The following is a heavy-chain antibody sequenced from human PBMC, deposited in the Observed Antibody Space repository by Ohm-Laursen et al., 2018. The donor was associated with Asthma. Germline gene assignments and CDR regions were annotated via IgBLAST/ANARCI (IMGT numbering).Heavy chain of an antibody. CDR2: IDWDDDK. V-gene: IGHV2-70*04. CDR3: AREYYYDSSGSFDY. D-gene: IGHD3-22*01. J-gene: IGHJ4*02. Sequence: TQTLTLTRTFSGFSLSTSGMRVSWIRQPPGKALEWLARIDWDDDKFYSTSLKTRLTISKDTSKNQVVLTMTNMDPVDTATYYCAREYYYDSSGSFDYWGQGTLVTVSS. CDR1: GFSLSTSGMR.